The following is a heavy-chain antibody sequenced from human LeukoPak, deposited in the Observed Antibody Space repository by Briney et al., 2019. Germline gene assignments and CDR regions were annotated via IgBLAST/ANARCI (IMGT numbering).Heavy chain of an antibody. Sequence: SETLSLTCTVSGGSISNTSYYWGWIRQPPGKGLEWIGTIYHSGSTYYNPSLKSRVTISVDTSMNQFSLKLRSVTAADTAVYYCARDVPAYYYDSSGYTDAFDIWGQGTMVTVS. CDR1: GGSISNTSYY. V-gene: IGHV4-39*02. CDR2: IYHSGST. CDR3: ARDVPAYYYDSSGYTDAFDI. J-gene: IGHJ3*02. D-gene: IGHD3-22*01.